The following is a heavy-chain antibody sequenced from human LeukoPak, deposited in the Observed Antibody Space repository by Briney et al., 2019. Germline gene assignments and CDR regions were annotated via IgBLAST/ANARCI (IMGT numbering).Heavy chain of an antibody. CDR2: ISGRGGTT. J-gene: IGHJ3*02. D-gene: IGHD6-13*01. Sequence: GGSLRLSCAASGFTFSSYTMTWVRQAPGKGLEWVSCISGRGGTTYYTDSVKGRFTISRDNSKNTLYLQMNSLRAEDTAIYYCAKGKYSSSWYISAFDIWGQGTMVTVSS. CDR1: GFTFSSYT. CDR3: AKGKYSSSWYISAFDI. V-gene: IGHV3-23*01.